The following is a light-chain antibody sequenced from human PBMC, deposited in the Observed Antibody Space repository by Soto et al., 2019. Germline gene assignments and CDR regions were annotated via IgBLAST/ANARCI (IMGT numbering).Light chain of an antibody. J-gene: IGLJ2*01. CDR1: SGHSSYA. CDR2: IKSDGSH. V-gene: IGLV4-69*01. Sequence: QLVPTQSPSASASLGASVKLTCTLSSGHSSYAIAWHQQQPEKGPRCLMKIKSDGSHIKGDGIPDRFSGSSSGAERYLTISSLQSEDEADYYCQTWGTGIHVVFGGGTKLTVL. CDR3: QTWGTGIHVV.